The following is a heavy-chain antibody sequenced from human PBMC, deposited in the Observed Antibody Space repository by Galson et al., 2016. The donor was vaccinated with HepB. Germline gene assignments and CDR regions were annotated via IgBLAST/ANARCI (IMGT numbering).Heavy chain of an antibody. Sequence: QSGAEVKKPGESLKISCKGSGYTFSSHWIGWVCQMPGKGLEFMGIMYPADSDITCSPSFQGQGTISVDKSLRTAYLQWSSLKASDTGMYFWARVSDYNFGFDYWGQVTLVSVSS. CDR2: MYPADSDI. CDR1: GYTFSSHW. J-gene: IGHJ4*02. V-gene: IGHV5-51*01. D-gene: IGHD4-11*01. CDR3: ARVSDYNFGFDY.